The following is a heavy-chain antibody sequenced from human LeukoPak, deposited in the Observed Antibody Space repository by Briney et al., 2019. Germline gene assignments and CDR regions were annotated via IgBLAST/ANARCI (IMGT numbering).Heavy chain of an antibody. J-gene: IGHJ4*02. CDR3: SRDKDYYGSGRPF. V-gene: IGHV3-66*01. D-gene: IGHD3-10*01. CDR1: GFTVSSNY. Sequence: PGGSLRLSCAASGFTVSSNYMSWVRQAPGKGLEWVSVIYSGGSTYYADSVKGGFTISRDNSKNTLYLQMNSLRAEDTAVYYCSRDKDYYGSGRPFWGQGTLVTVSS. CDR2: IYSGGST.